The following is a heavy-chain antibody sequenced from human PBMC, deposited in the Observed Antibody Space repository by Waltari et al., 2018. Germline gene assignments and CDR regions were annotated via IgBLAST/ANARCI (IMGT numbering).Heavy chain of an antibody. Sequence: QVQLVQSGAEVKKPGSSVKVSCKASGGTFSSYAISWVRQAPGQGLEWMGGITPIFGTANYAQKFQGRVTITADKSTSTAYMELSSLRSEDTAVYYCAKSRARTANAQYYFDYWGQGTLVTVSS. CDR3: AKSRARTANAQYYFDY. J-gene: IGHJ4*02. V-gene: IGHV1-69*14. D-gene: IGHD2-21*02. CDR2: ITPIFGTA. CDR1: GGTFSSYA.